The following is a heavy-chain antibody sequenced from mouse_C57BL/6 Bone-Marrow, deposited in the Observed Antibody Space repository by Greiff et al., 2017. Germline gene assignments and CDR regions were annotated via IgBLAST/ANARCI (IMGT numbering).Heavy chain of an antibody. J-gene: IGHJ4*01. CDR2: IYPRSGNT. CDR3: ARSLYGSSYDAMDY. D-gene: IGHD1-1*01. V-gene: IGHV1-81*01. CDR1: GYTFTSYG. Sequence: VKLQESGAELARPGASVKLSCKASGYTFTSYGISWVKQRTGQGLEWIGEIYPRSGNTYYNEKFKGKATLTADKSSSTAYMELRSLTSEDSAVYFCARSLYGSSYDAMDYWGQGTSVTVSS.